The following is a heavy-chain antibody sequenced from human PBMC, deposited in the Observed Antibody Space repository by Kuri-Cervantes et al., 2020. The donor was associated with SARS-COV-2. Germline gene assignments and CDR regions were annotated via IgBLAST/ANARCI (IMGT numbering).Heavy chain of an antibody. D-gene: IGHD1-7*01. V-gene: IGHV4-34*01. CDR3: ARHGITGTTHYYGMDV. CDR1: GGSFSGYY. Sequence: SETLSLTCAVYGGSFSGYYWSWIRQPPGKGLEWIGEINHSGSTNYNPSLKSRVTMSVDTSKNQFSLKLSSVIAADTAVYHCARHGITGTTHYYGMDVWGQGNLVTVSS. J-gene: IGHJ6*02. CDR2: INHSGST.